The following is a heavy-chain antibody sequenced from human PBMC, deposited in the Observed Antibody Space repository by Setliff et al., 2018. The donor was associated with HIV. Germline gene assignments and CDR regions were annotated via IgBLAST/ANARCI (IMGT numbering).Heavy chain of an antibody. V-gene: IGHV4-34*01. CDR3: ARQASSGLRDVYFDY. D-gene: IGHD3-10*01. CDR2: VSFSGST. J-gene: IGHJ4*02. Sequence: SETLSLTCTIYGESFSGYYCSWIRQPPGKGLEWIGEVSFSGSTNYSPSLKGRVTISVDTSKNQFSLKMTSVTAADTAVYYCARQASSGLRDVYFDYWGQGTLVTVSS. CDR1: GESFSGYY.